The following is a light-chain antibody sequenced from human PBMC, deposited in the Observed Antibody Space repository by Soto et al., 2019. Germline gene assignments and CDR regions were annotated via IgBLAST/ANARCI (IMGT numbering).Light chain of an antibody. J-gene: IGKJ5*01. CDR3: RQRSNWPIT. V-gene: IGKV3-11*01. Sequence: IVLPQSPATLSLSPGERATLSCRASQSVSSYLAWYQQKPGQAPRLLIYDASNRATGIPARFSGSGPGTDFTLTISSLEPEDFAVYYCRQRSNWPITFGQGTRLEIK. CDR1: QSVSSY. CDR2: DAS.